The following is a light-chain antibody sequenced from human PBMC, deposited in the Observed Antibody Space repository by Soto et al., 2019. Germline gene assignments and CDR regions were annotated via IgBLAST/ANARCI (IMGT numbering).Light chain of an antibody. Sequence: QSALTQPASVSGSPGQSITISCTGTSSDVGKYNFVSWYRQHPGKAPKLIIFEVTKRPSGVSNRFSGSKSGNTASLTISGLQAEDEADYYGCLYGGSSNYVVFGGGTKLTVL. J-gene: IGLJ2*01. CDR1: SSDVGKYNF. V-gene: IGLV2-23*02. CDR3: CLYGGSSNYVV. CDR2: EVT.